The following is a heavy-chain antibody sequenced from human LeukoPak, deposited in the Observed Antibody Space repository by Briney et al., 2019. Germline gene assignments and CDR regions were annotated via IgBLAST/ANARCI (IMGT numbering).Heavy chain of an antibody. J-gene: IGHJ3*02. V-gene: IGHV4-59*01. CDR3: ARGVGVGTPFDAFDI. D-gene: IGHD4-23*01. Sequence: SETLSLTCTVSGGSISRYYWSCIRQPPGKGLEWIGYIYYSGSTNYNPSLKSRVTISVDTSKHQFSLNLSSVTAADTAVYYCARGVGVGTPFDAFDIWGQGTMLTVSS. CDR1: GGSISRYY. CDR2: IYYSGST.